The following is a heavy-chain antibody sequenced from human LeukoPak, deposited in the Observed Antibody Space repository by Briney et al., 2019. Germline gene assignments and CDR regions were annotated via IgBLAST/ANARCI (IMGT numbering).Heavy chain of an antibody. CDR2: ISGSGGST. V-gene: IGHV3-23*01. D-gene: IGHD6-13*01. J-gene: IGHJ4*02. CDR1: GFTFSTYA. Sequence: PGGSLRLSCAASGFTFSTYAMSWVRQAPGKGLEWVSAISGSGGSTYYADSVKGRFTISRDNSKNTLYLQTNSLRAEDTSIYFCAKALEQETVIALDSWGQGTLVTVSS. CDR3: AKALEQETVIALDS.